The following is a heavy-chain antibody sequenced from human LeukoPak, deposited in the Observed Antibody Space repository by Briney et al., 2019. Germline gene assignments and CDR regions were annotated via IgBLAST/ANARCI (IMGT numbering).Heavy chain of an antibody. Sequence: GGSLRLSCVASGFTFSSYGMHWVRQAPGKGLEWVAFIRYDGSNKYYADSVKGRSTISRDNSKNTLYLQMNSLRAEDTAVYYCAKPIEGITMIVVVPRAFDIWGQGTMVTVSS. D-gene: IGHD3-22*01. V-gene: IGHV3-30*02. CDR1: GFTFSSYG. J-gene: IGHJ3*02. CDR3: AKPIEGITMIVVVPRAFDI. CDR2: IRYDGSNK.